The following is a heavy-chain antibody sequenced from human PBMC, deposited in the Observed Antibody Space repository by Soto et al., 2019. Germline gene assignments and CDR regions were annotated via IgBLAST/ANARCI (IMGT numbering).Heavy chain of an antibody. CDR1: GGSISSYY. CDR2: IYYSGST. V-gene: IGHV4-59*08. D-gene: IGHD6-13*01. CDR3: AGHPIAAAGTVIDD. Sequence: ETLSLTCTVSGGSISSYYWSWIRQPPGKGLEWIGYIYYSGSTNYNPSLKSRVTISVDTSKNQFSLKLSSVTAADTAVYYCAGHPIAAAGTVIDDWGQGTLVTVSS. J-gene: IGHJ4*02.